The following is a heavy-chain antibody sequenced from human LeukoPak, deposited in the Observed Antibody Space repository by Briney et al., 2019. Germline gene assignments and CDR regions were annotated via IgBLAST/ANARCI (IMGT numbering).Heavy chain of an antibody. D-gene: IGHD4-23*01. V-gene: IGHV3-30*04. J-gene: IGHJ4*02. CDR1: GFDFSLCA. CDR2: ISFDGQKK. CDR3: ASATTVVTPFDY. Sequence: GGSLRLSCAASGFDFSLCAMHWVRQVPGRGLEWVAAISFDGQKKYFADFAKGRFTISRDNAKNSLFLQMNSLRVEDTGIYYCASATTVVTPFDYWGLGTLVTVSS.